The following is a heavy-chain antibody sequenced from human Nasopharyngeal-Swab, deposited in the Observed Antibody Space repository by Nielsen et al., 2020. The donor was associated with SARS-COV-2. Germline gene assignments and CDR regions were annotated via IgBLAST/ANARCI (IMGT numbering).Heavy chain of an antibody. Sequence: SVKVSCKASGGTFSSYAISWVRQAPGQGLEWMGGIIPILGIANYAQKFQGRVTITADKSTSTAYMELSSLRSEDTAVYYCASGASFLEWFAAPPYHYGMDVWGQGTTVTVSS. CDR2: IIPILGIA. V-gene: IGHV1-69*10. D-gene: IGHD3-3*01. J-gene: IGHJ6*02. CDR3: ASGASFLEWFAAPPYHYGMDV. CDR1: GGTFSSYA.